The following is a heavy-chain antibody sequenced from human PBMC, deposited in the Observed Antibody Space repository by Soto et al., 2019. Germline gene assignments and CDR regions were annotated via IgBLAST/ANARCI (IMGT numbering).Heavy chain of an antibody. CDR2: IYYSGST. Sequence: PSETLFLTCTVSGGSISSYYWIWIRRPPGKGLEWIGYIYYSGSTNYNPSLKSRVTISVDTSKNQFSLKLSSVTAADTAVYYCARGRDDYDFWSGTPRSAFDIWGQGTMVTVSS. D-gene: IGHD3-3*01. J-gene: IGHJ3*02. CDR1: GGSISSYY. V-gene: IGHV4-59*01. CDR3: ARGRDDYDFWSGTPRSAFDI.